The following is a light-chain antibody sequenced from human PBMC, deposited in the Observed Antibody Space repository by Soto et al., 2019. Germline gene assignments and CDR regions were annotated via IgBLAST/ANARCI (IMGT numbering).Light chain of an antibody. Sequence: QSALTQPASVSGSPGQSITISCTGTPSDVGGYNYVSWYQQHPDKAPKLLIYEVSDRPSGVSNRFSGSKSGNTASLIISGLQAEDEADYYCSSYTSNSTVVFGGGTKVTVL. V-gene: IGLV2-14*01. CDR3: SSYTSNSTVV. J-gene: IGLJ2*01. CDR1: PSDVGGYNY. CDR2: EVS.